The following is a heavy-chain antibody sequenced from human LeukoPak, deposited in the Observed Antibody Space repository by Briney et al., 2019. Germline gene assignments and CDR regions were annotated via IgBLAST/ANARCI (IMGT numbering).Heavy chain of an antibody. Sequence: GESLKISCKGSGYSFTSYWIGWVRQMPGKGLEGMGIIYPGDSDTRYSPSFQGQVTISADKSISTAYLQWSSLKASDTAMYYCARLSYDFWSGYPNWFDPWGQGTLVTVSS. V-gene: IGHV5-51*01. D-gene: IGHD3-3*01. CDR3: ARLSYDFWSGYPNWFDP. CDR1: GYSFTSYW. J-gene: IGHJ5*02. CDR2: IYPGDSDT.